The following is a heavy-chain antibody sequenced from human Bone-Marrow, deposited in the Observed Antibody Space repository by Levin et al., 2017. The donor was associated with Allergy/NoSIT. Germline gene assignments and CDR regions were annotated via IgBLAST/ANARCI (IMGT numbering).Heavy chain of an antibody. J-gene: IGHJ4*02. CDR3: ARSVAGEFDY. V-gene: IGHV4-59*01. CDR1: GGSISGYY. D-gene: IGHD3-10*01. Sequence: GSLRLSCTVSGGSISGYYWSWARQPPGKGLEWVGHIFYSGSTNYNPSLKSRVTISINTSKNQFSLNLTSVTAADTAFYYCARSVAGEFDYWGQGTLVTVSS. CDR2: IFYSGST.